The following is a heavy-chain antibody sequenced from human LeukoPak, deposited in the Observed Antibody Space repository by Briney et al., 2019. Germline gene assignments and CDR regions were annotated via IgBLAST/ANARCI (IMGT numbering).Heavy chain of an antibody. D-gene: IGHD3-10*01. V-gene: IGHV3-21*01. CDR1: GFDFSSYS. CDR3: ARERGSRSLDV. CDR2: ISPWSDYI. J-gene: IGHJ6*02. Sequence: GGSLRLSCAASGFDFSSYSMNWVRQAPGKGLEWVSAISPWSDYIYYVDSVKGRFTISRDYAKNSLYLQMNSLRAEDTAVYYCARERGSRSLDVWGQGTTVTVSS.